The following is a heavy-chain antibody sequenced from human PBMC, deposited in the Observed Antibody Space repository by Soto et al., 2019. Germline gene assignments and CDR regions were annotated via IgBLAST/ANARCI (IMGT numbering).Heavy chain of an antibody. CDR1: GFTFSNAW. CDR3: TARYYDFWSGYDY. CDR2: IKSKTDGGTT. Sequence: PGGSLRLSCAASGFTFSNAWMSWVRQAPGKGLEWVGRIKSKTDGGTTDYAAPVKGRFTISRDDSKNTLYLQMNSLKTEDTAVYYFTARYYDFWSGYDYWGQGTLVTVSS. J-gene: IGHJ4*02. V-gene: IGHV3-15*01. D-gene: IGHD3-3*01.